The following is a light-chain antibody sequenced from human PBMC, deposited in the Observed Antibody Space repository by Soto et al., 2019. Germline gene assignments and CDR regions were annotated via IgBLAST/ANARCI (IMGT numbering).Light chain of an antibody. J-gene: IGKJ4*01. CDR3: QQYNNWPLT. Sequence: EIVMTQSPATLSVSPGERATLSCRASQSVGNNLAWYQQKPGQAPRLLMYSASTRATGIPARFSGSGSGTEFTLTISSLQSEDFALYYCQQYNNWPLTFGGGTRVEIK. CDR2: SAS. V-gene: IGKV3-15*01. CDR1: QSVGNN.